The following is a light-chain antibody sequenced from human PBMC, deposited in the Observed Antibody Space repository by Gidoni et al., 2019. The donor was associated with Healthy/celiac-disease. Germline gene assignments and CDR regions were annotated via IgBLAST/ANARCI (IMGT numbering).Light chain of an antibody. CDR1: RSNLGSNT. V-gene: IGLV1-44*01. CDR3: AAWDDSLNGSYV. J-gene: IGLJ1*01. Sequence: QSVLTPPPSASGTPGPRFTISCSGNRSNLGSNTVNWYQQLPGTAPKLLIYSNDQRPPGVPDRCSGSKSGTSASLAISGLQSEDDADYYCAAWDDSLNGSYVFGTGTKVTVL. CDR2: SND.